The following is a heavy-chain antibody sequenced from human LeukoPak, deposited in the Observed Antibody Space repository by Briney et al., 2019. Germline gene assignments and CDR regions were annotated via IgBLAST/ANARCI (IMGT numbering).Heavy chain of an antibody. CDR1: GYTFTSYY. J-gene: IGHJ6*03. CDR3: ARATWELLDYYYMDV. CDR2: INPSGGST. D-gene: IGHD1-26*01. V-gene: IGHV1-46*03. Sequence: ASVRVSCKASGYTFTSYYMHWVRQAPGQGLEWMGIINPSGGSTSYAQKFQGRVTMTRDTSTSTVYKELSSLRSEDTAVYYCARATWELLDYYYMDVWGKGTTVTVSS.